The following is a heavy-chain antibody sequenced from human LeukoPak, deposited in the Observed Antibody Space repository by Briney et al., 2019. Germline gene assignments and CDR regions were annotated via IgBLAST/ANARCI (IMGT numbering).Heavy chain of an antibody. CDR1: GFTFSSYA. Sequence: PGGSLRLSCAASGFTFSSYAMSWVRQAPGKGLEWVSAISGSGGSTYYADSVKGRFTISRDNSKNTLYLQMNSLRAEDTAVYYCAGRGDYYDSSGYRTTPFDYWGQGTLVTVSS. D-gene: IGHD3-22*01. J-gene: IGHJ4*02. V-gene: IGHV3-23*01. CDR2: ISGSGGST. CDR3: AGRGDYYDSSGYRTTPFDY.